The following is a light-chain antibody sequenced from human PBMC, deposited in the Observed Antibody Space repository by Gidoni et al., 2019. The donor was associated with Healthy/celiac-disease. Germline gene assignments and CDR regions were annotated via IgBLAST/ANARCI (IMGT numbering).Light chain of an antibody. J-gene: IGKJ1*01. CDR3: QQYYNTPRT. CDR1: QSILSSSNNRNY. V-gene: IGKV4-1*01. CDR2: WAS. Sequence: DIVMTQSPDSLAVSLGERATFNCKSSQSILSSSNNRNYLAWYQQKPGQPPKLLVFWASTRESGVPDRFSGSGSGTDFTLTISSLQAEDVAVYYCQQYYNTPRTFGQGTKVEI.